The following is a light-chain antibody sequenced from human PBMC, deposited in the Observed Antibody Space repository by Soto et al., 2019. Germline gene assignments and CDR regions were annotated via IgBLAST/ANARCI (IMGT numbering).Light chain of an antibody. J-gene: IGKJ5*01. CDR3: QQTYSTPIT. CDR2: AAS. CDR1: QSISNY. V-gene: IGKV1-39*01. Sequence: DIPITQPPSSLSASVGARVTIACRASQSISNYLNWYQQRPGKAPKLLIYAASSLQSGVPSRFSGSGYGTDGTLTFSSLKTEDCVTYDGQQTYSTPITFGQGTRLEIK.